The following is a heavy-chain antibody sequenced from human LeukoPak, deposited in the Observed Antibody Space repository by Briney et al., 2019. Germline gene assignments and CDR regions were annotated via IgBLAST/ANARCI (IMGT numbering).Heavy chain of an antibody. CDR1: GRSISSSSYH. CDR3: ATLGGGRRP. J-gene: IGHJ5*02. D-gene: IGHD3-16*01. CDR2: IYYSGST. V-gene: IGHV4-39*01. Sequence: SDTLSLLCTVSGRSISSSSYHWRWIRQPPGKGLEWIGSIYYSGSTYYNPSLKSRVTTSVDTSKNQFSLKLSSVTAADTAVYYCATLGGGRRPWGQGTLVTVSS.